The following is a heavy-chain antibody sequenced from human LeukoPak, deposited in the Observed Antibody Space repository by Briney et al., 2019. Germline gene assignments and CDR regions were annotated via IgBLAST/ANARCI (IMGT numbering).Heavy chain of an antibody. J-gene: IGHJ3*02. CDR1: GGSISSSSYY. Sequence: PSETLSLTCTVSGGSISSSSYYWGWIRQPPGKGLEWIGSIAISVDTSKNQFSLKLSSVTAADTAVYYCARPRVGATTFAFDIWGQGTMVTVSS. D-gene: IGHD1-26*01. V-gene: IGHV4-39*01. CDR3: ARPRVGATTFAFDI.